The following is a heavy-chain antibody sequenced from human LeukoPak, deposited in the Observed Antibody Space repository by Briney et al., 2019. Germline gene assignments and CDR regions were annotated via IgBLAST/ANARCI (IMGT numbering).Heavy chain of an antibody. CDR3: ARYYYDSSGYYGAYYYYYYMDV. Sequence: GGSLRLSCATSGFTFSSYRMSWVRQAPGKGLEWVANIKQDGSEKHYVDSVKGRFTISRDNAKNSLYLQMNSLRAEDTAVYYCARYYYDSSGYYGAYYYYYYMDVWGKGTTVTVSS. CDR2: IKQDGSEK. D-gene: IGHD3-22*01. V-gene: IGHV3-7*01. J-gene: IGHJ6*03. CDR1: GFTFSSYR.